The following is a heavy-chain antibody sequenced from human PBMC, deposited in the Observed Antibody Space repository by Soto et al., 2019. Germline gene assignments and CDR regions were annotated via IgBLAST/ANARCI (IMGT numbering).Heavy chain of an antibody. CDR3: ARDRRWLQNQFFDY. Sequence: PSETLSLTCTVSGGSISSGGYYWSWIRQHPGKGLEWIGYIYYSGSTYYNPSLKSRVTISVDTSKNQFSLKLSSVTAADTAVYYCARDRRWLQNQFFDYWGQGTLVTVSS. J-gene: IGHJ4*02. V-gene: IGHV4-31*03. D-gene: IGHD5-12*01. CDR2: IYYSGST. CDR1: GGSISSGGYY.